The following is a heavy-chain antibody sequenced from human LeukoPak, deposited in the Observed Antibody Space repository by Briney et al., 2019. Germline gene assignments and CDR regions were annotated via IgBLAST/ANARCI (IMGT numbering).Heavy chain of an antibody. V-gene: IGHV4-31*03. CDR3: ATQQSYAEGFDP. D-gene: IGHD2-2*01. Sequence: PSETLSLTCTVSGGSISSGGYYWSWIRQHPGKGLEWIGYIYYSGSTYYNPSLKSRVTISVDTSKNQFSLKLSSVTAADTAVYYCATQQSYAEGFDPWGQGTLVTVSS. CDR1: GGSISSGGYY. J-gene: IGHJ5*02. CDR2: IYYSGST.